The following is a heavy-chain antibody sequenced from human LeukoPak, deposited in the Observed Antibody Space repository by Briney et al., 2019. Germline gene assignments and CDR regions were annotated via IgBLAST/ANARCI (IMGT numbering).Heavy chain of an antibody. D-gene: IGHD2-2*02. J-gene: IGHJ6*02. CDR2: ISYDGSNK. Sequence: PGGSLRLSCAASGFTFSSYAMHWVRQAPGKGLEWVAVISYDGSNKYYADSVKGRFTISRDNSKDTLYLQMNSLRAEDTAVYYCARDDIVVVPAAIVNYYYGMDVWGQGTTVTVSS. CDR1: GFTFSSYA. V-gene: IGHV3-30-3*01. CDR3: ARDDIVVVPAAIVNYYYGMDV.